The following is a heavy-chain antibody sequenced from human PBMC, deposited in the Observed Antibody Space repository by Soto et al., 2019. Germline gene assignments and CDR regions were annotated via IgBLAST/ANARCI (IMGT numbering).Heavy chain of an antibody. D-gene: IGHD2-8*01. V-gene: IGHV5-51*01. CDR2: IYPGDSDT. CDR1: GYSFTSYW. CDR3: SKSRTKGGGYNWFDP. Sequence: ESLKISCKGSGYSFTSYWIGWVRQMPGKGLEWMGIIYPGDSDTRYSPAFQGQVTISADKSISTAYLQWSSLKASDTAMYYCSKSRTKGGGYNWFDPWGQGTLVTVSS. J-gene: IGHJ5*02.